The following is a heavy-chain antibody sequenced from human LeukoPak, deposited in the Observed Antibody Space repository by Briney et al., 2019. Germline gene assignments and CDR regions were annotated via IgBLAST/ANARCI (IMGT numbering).Heavy chain of an antibody. D-gene: IGHD3-3*02. J-gene: IGHJ6*03. CDR2: ISGYNGNT. V-gene: IGHV1-18*01. Sequence: ASVSVSCKASGYTFLSYGISWVRQAPGQGLEWMGWISGYNGNTNFAQKLQGRVTMTTDTTTSTAYMELRSLRSDDTAVYYCARGISNYYYMDVWGKGTTVTVSS. CDR3: ARGISNYYYMDV. CDR1: GYTFLSYG.